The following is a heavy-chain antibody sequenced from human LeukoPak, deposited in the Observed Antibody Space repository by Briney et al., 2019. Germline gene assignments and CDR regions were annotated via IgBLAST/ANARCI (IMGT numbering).Heavy chain of an antibody. CDR1: GFTFDDYA. Sequence: RTGGSLRLSCAASGFTFDDYAMHWVRHAPGKGLEGVSLISGDGGSTYYADSVKGRFTISRDNSKNSLYLQMNSLRTEDTALYYCAPQVGDGYRGPVEMPWGQGTLVTVSS. CDR3: APQVGDGYRGPVEMP. CDR2: ISGDGGST. J-gene: IGHJ5*02. D-gene: IGHD5-24*01. V-gene: IGHV3-43*02.